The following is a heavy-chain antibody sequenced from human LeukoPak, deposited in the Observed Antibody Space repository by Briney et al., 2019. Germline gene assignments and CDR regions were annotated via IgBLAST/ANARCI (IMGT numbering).Heavy chain of an antibody. CDR1: GFTFSSYA. Sequence: GGSLRLSCAAPGFTFSSYAMSWVRQAPGKGLEWVSAISGSGGSTYYADSVKGRFTISRDNSKNTLYLQMNSLRAEDTAVYYCAKQEAPPGSAYRGQGTLVTVSS. CDR2: ISGSGGST. V-gene: IGHV3-23*01. J-gene: IGHJ4*02. CDR3: AKQEAPPGSAY. D-gene: IGHD3-10*01.